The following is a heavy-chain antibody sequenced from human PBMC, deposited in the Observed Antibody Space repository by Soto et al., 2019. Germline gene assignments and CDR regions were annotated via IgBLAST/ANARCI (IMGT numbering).Heavy chain of an antibody. J-gene: IGHJ4*02. CDR2: ISGSGGST. CDR3: AKGRAVIVVVPAAIPFDY. V-gene: IGHV3-23*01. Sequence: PGGSLRLACAASGFTFSSYAMSWVRQAPGKGLEWVSAISGSGGSTYYADSVKGRFTISRDNSKNTLYLQMNSLRAEDTAVYYCAKGRAVIVVVPAAIPFDYWGQGTLVTVSS. CDR1: GFTFSSYA. D-gene: IGHD2-2*02.